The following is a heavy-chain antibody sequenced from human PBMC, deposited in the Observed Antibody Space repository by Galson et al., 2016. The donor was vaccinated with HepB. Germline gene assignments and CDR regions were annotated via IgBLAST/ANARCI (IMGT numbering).Heavy chain of an antibody. CDR1: GGSISSGGYY. CDR2: IHFSGHT. J-gene: IGHJ4*02. D-gene: IGHD2-8*01. CDR3: ASYGKWVDD. V-gene: IGHV4-61*09. Sequence: TLSLTCTVSGGSISSGGYYWAWIRRPAGKGLEWIGHIHFSGHTNYSPSLKSRVTISVDTSKNQFSLKLSSVTAADTAVYYCASYGKWVDDWGQGTLVTVSS.